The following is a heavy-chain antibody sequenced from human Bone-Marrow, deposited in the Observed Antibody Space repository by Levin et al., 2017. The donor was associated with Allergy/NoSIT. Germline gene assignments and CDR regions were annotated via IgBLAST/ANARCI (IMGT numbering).Heavy chain of an antibody. CDR2: IRSKAYGGTT. J-gene: IGHJ6*02. CDR1: GFTFGDYA. Sequence: GGSLRLSCTASGFTFGDYAMSWFRQAPGKGLEWVGFIRSKAYGGTTEYAASVKGRFTISRDDSKSIAYLQMNSLKTEDTAVYYCTRQGMIVVVDYYYYGMDVWGQGTTVTVSS. CDR3: TRQGMIVVVDYYYYGMDV. D-gene: IGHD3-22*01. V-gene: IGHV3-49*03.